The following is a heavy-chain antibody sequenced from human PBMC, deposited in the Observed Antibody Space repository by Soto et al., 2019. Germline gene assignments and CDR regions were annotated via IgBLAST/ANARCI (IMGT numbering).Heavy chain of an antibody. V-gene: IGHV1-3*01. CDR3: ASSGLRWSGFDY. D-gene: IGHD3-3*01. Sequence: ASVNVSCKSSGYTFTSYSIHWGRQAPGQRLEWMGWINAGNGNTKYSQKFQGRVTITRDTSASTAYMELSSLRSEDTAVYYCASSGLRWSGFDYWGQGTLVTVSS. CDR1: GYTFTSYS. J-gene: IGHJ4*02. CDR2: INAGNGNT.